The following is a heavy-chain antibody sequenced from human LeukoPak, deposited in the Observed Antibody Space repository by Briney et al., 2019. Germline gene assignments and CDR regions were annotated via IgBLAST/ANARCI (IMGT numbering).Heavy chain of an antibody. CDR2: ISGSGGST. V-gene: IGHV3-23*01. D-gene: IGHD2-2*01. CDR3: ARGGAVPANCFDP. J-gene: IGHJ5*02. Sequence: GGSLRLSCAASGFTFSSYAMSWVRQAPGKGLEWVSAISGSGGSTYYADSVKGRFTISRDNARNTLYLQMNTLRAEDTAVYYCARGGAVPANCFDPWGQGTLVTVSS. CDR1: GFTFSSYA.